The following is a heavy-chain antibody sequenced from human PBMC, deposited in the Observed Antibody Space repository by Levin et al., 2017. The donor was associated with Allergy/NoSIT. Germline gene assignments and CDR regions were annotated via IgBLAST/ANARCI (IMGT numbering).Heavy chain of an antibody. J-gene: IGHJ6*02. CDR3: AKGSYGMDV. V-gene: IGHV3-30*18. CDR2: ISYDGSNK. Sequence: GGSLRLSCAASGFTFSSYGMHWVRQAPGKGLEWVAVISYDGSNKYYADSVKGRFTISRDNSKNTLYLQMNSLRAEDTAVYYCAKGSYGMDVWGQGTTVTVSS. CDR1: GFTFSSYG.